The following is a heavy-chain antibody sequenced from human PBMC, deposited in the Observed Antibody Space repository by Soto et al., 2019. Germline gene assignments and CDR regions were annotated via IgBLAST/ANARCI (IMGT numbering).Heavy chain of an antibody. D-gene: IGHD3-10*01. CDR3: AKDLVTMVRGVIITPYYYYYMDV. CDR2: ISGGGGST. CDR1: GFTFSSYA. V-gene: IGHV3-23*01. J-gene: IGHJ6*03. Sequence: EVQLLESGGGLVQPGGSLRLSCAASGFTFSSYAMSWVRQAPGKGLEWGSAISGGGGSTYYADSGKGRFTISRYNSKNTLYLQMSSLRAEDTAVYYCAKDLVTMVRGVIITPYYYYYMDVWGKGTTVTVSS.